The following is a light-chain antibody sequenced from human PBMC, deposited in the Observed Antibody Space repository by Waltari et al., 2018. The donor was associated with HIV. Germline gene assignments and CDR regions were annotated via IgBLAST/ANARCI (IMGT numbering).Light chain of an antibody. Sequence: QSVLTQPPSASGTPGQRVTISCSGSSSKIGSNNLNWYQQLPGTAPKLPIYSNNQRPSGVPDRFSGSKSGTSASLAISGLQSEDEADYYCAAWHDSLNGSWVFGGGTKLTVL. V-gene: IGLV1-44*01. CDR2: SNN. J-gene: IGLJ3*02. CDR3: AAWHDSLNGSWV. CDR1: SSKIGSNN.